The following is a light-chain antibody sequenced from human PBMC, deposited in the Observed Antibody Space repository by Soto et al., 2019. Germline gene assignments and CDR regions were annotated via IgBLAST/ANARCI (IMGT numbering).Light chain of an antibody. Sequence: DIVLKQSPATLSLSPGETATLSCRASQSVSSYLAWYQQTPAQAPRLLIYDASNRATDMSARFSGSGSGTDFTLTISSLEPEDSAVYYCQQYNNWPLTFGQGTRLEI. CDR1: QSVSSY. J-gene: IGKJ5*01. V-gene: IGKV3-11*01. CDR2: DAS. CDR3: QQYNNWPLT.